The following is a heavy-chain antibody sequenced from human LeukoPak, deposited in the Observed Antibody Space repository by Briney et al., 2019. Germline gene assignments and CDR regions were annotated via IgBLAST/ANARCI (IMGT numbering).Heavy chain of an antibody. D-gene: IGHD2-21*01. CDR2: IKQDGSEK. J-gene: IGHJ4*02. V-gene: IGHV3-7*01. Sequence: PGGSLRLSCAASGFTFSTYWMSWVRQAPGKGLEWVASIKQDGSEKYYVDSVKGRFTISRDNAKNSVYLQMTSLRAEDTAVYYCASPGSGILCFDYRGQGTLLTVSS. CDR3: ASPGSGILCFDY. CDR1: GFTFSTYW.